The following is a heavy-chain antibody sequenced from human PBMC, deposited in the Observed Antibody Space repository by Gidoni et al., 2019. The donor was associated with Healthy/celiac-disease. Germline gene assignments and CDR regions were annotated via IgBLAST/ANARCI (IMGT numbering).Heavy chain of an antibody. D-gene: IGHD2-8*01. Sequence: QVQLQQWGAGLLKPSETLSLTCAVYGESFSGYYWSWIRQPPGKGLEWIGEINHSENTNYNPSLKSRVTISVDTSKNQFSLKLSSVTAADTAVYYCARDSSGYCTNGICTYFDYWGQGTLVTVSS. CDR2: INHSENT. V-gene: IGHV4-34*01. J-gene: IGHJ4*02. CDR1: GESFSGYY. CDR3: ARDSSGYCTNGICTYFDY.